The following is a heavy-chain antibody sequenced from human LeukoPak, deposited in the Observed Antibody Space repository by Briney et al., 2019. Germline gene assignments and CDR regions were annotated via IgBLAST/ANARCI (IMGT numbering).Heavy chain of an antibody. J-gene: IGHJ6*03. D-gene: IGHD3-3*01. CDR3: ARVRAPYYDFWSGYDGYMDV. V-gene: IGHV1-18*01. CDR2: ISAYNGNT. Sequence: ASVKVSCKASGYTFTSYGISWVRQAPGQGLEWMGWISAYNGNTNYAQKLQGRVTMTTDTSTGTAYMELRSLRSDDTAVYYCARVRAPYYDFWSGYDGYMDVWGKGTTVTVSS. CDR1: GYTFTSYG.